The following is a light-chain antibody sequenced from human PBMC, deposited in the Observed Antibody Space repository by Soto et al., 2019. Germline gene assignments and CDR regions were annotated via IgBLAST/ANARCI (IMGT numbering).Light chain of an antibody. CDR3: QQRSNWPIT. V-gene: IGKV3-11*01. J-gene: IGKJ5*01. Sequence: EIVLTQSPATLSLSPGESATLSCRATRSVSSYLACYQQKPGQAPRLLIYDASSRPTDIPARFSGSGSGTDFTLTISSLEPEDFALYYCQQRSNWPITFGQGTRLEIK. CDR1: RSVSSY. CDR2: DAS.